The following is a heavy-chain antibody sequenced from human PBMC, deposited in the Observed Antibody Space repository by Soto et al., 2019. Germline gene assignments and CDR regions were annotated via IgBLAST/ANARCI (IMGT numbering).Heavy chain of an antibody. V-gene: IGHV1-3*01. CDR3: ASSYCSGGSCYDYYYGMDV. CDR2: INAGNGNT. D-gene: IGHD2-15*01. Sequence: ASVKVSCTASGYTFTSYAMHWVRQAPGQRLEWMGWINAGNGNTKYSQKFQGRVTITRDTSASTAYMELSSLRSEDTAVYYCASSYCSGGSCYDYYYGMDVWGQGTTVTVSS. J-gene: IGHJ6*02. CDR1: GYTFTSYA.